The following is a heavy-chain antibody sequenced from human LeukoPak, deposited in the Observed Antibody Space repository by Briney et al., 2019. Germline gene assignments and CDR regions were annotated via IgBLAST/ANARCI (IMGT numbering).Heavy chain of an antibody. CDR3: ARVQGSTLPRWY. CDR2: IYSGGNT. Sequence: GGSLRLSCATSGFTVSSNYMSWVRQAPGKGLEWVSVIYSGGNTYYADPVKGRFTISRDDSKNTLYLQMNSLRAEDTAVYYCARVQGSTLPRWYWGQGTLVTVSS. J-gene: IGHJ4*02. CDR1: GFTVSSNY. D-gene: IGHD2-2*01. V-gene: IGHV3-66*01.